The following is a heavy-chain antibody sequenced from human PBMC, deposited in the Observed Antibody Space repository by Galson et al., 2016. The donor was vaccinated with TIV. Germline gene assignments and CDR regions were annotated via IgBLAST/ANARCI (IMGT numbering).Heavy chain of an antibody. V-gene: IGHV3-53*01. CDR1: GLPVSDNY. Sequence: LRLSCAAAGLPVSDNYMTWVRQAPGKGLEWVSVIYSDGRTDYADSVKGRFTTSRDNSKNTLYLQMNSLRPEDTAVYYCAKDRYYDASGYYYYYYGRDVWGQGTTVTVSS. J-gene: IGHJ6*02. CDR3: AKDRYYDASGYYYYYYGRDV. CDR2: IYSDGRT. D-gene: IGHD3-22*01.